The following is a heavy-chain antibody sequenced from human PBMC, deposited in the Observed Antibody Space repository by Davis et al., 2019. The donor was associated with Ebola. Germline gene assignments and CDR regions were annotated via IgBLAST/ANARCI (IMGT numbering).Heavy chain of an antibody. D-gene: IGHD3-16*02. CDR1: GYTFTSYG. J-gene: IGHJ4*02. CDR3: AGGDYIWGSYRHHNY. CDR2: ISAYNGNT. V-gene: IGHV1-18*01. Sequence: ASVKVSCKASGYTFTSYGISWVRQAPGQGLEWMGWISAYNGNTNYAQKLQGRVTITADKSTSTAYMELSSLRSEDTAVYYCAGGDYIWGSYRHHNYWGQGTLVTVSS.